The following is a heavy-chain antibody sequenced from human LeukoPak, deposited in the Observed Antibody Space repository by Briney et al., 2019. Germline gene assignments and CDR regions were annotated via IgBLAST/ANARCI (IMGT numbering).Heavy chain of an antibody. CDR3: ARCDSYSSVDY. V-gene: IGHV3-33*01. J-gene: IGHJ4*02. D-gene: IGHD6-19*01. Sequence: PGRSLRLSCAASGFIFTAYGMHWVRQAPGKGLEWVALIWYDGRNKYYADSVKGRFTMSRDNSKNTLYLHMNSLRAEDTAVYYCARCDSYSSVDYWGQGTLVTVSS. CDR2: IWYDGRNK. CDR1: GFIFTAYG.